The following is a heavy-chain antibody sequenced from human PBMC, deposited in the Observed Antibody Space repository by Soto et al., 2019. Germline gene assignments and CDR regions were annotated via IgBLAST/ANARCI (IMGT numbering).Heavy chain of an antibody. J-gene: IGHJ3*02. CDR1: GYTFTSYY. CDR2: INPSGGST. Sequence: QVQLVQSGAEVKKPGASVKVSCKASGYTFTSYYMHWVRQAPGQGLEWMGIINPSGGSTSCAQKFQGRVTMTRDTSTSTVYMELSSLRSEDTAVYYCARGRDCSSTSCYNAFDIWGQGTMVTVSS. V-gene: IGHV1-46*03. CDR3: ARGRDCSSTSCYNAFDI. D-gene: IGHD2-2*01.